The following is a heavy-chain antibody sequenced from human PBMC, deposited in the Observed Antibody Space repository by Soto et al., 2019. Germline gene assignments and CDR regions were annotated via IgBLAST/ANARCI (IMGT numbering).Heavy chain of an antibody. CDR2: ISYSEST. CDR3: AGGNDYAKIGY. Sequence: SETLSLTCAVSGGSISSRGYYCSWIRQFPGKGLEWIGYISYSESTDYNPSLKSRVTISADTPKNQFSLKLSSVTAADTAVYYCAGGNDYAKIGYWGQGAQVTVSS. J-gene: IGHJ4*02. D-gene: IGHD4-17*01. CDR1: GGSISSRGYY. V-gene: IGHV4-31*11.